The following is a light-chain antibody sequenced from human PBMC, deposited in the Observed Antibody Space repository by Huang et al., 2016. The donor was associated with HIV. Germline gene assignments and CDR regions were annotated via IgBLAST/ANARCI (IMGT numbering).Light chain of an antibody. CDR2: WAS. Sequence: DIVLTQAPDSLAVSLGERATINCKSSQSLLDKFTGKNHLAWYQQRPGQSPKVFISWASTRESGVPDRFSGSGSGTDFTLTINSLQSDDVAVYYCQQYLASPGFGRGT. CDR1: QSLLDKFTGKNH. CDR3: QQYLASPG. J-gene: IGKJ1*01. V-gene: IGKV4-1*01.